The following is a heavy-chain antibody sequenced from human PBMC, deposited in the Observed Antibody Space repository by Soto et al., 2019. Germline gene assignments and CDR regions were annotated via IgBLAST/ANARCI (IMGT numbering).Heavy chain of an antibody. D-gene: IGHD3-22*01. J-gene: IGHJ4*01. Sequence: PGGSLRLSCAASGFTFSNAWINWVRQAPGKGLEWVGRIKSKTDGGTADFAAPVKGRFAISRDDSKNTVYLQMNSLKTEDTAVYYCTTDSYSTIIVVRFDYWGHGTLVTVSS. CDR2: IKSKTDGGTA. CDR1: GFTFSNAW. V-gene: IGHV3-15*07. CDR3: TTDSYSTIIVVRFDY.